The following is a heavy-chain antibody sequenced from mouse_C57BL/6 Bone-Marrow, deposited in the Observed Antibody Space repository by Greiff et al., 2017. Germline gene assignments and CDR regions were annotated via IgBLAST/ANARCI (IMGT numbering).Heavy chain of an antibody. CDR1: GYTFTDYY. V-gene: IGHV1-26*01. CDR2: INPNNGGT. Sequence: EVQLQQSGPELVKPGASVKISCKASGYTFTDYYMNWVKQSHGKSLEWIGDINPNNGGTSYNQKFKGKATLTVDKSSSTAYMELRSLTSEDSAVYDCARSCGNCFADWGPGTMVTVSA. CDR3: ARSCGNCFAD. J-gene: IGHJ3*01. D-gene: IGHD1-1*02.